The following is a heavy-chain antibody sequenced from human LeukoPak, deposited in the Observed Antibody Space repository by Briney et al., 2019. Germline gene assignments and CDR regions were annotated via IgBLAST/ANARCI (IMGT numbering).Heavy chain of an antibody. CDR1: GFTFSNAW. CDR2: IKSKTDGGTT. Sequence: GGSLRLSCAASGFTFSNAWMSWVRQAPGKGLEWVGRIKSKTDGGTTDYAAPMKGRFTISRDDSKNTLYLQMNSLKTKDTAVYYCTTARRVDTAHRGSGDAFDYWGQGTLVTVSS. CDR3: TTARRVDTAHRGSGDAFDY. J-gene: IGHJ4*02. V-gene: IGHV3-15*01. D-gene: IGHD5-18*01.